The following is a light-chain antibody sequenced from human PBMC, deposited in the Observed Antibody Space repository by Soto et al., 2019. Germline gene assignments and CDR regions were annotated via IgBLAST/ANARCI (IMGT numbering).Light chain of an antibody. CDR3: CSYAGRYTYV. J-gene: IGLJ1*01. CDR2: DVS. V-gene: IGLV2-11*01. CDR1: SSDVGGYTY. Sequence: QSALTQPPSASGSPGQSVTISCTGTSSDVGGYTYVSWYQQHPGKAPKVMIYDVSKRPSGVPDRFSGSKSGNTASLTISGLQSEDEADYYCCSYAGRYTYVFGTGTKVTVL.